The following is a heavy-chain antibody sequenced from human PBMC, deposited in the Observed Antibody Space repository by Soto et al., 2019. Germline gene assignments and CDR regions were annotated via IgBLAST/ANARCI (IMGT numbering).Heavy chain of an antibody. CDR1: GGSISSYY. CDR2: IYYSGST. CDR3: NSLNTEDTAVYYCITVPWEVVVVR. Sequence: SETLSLTCTVSGGSISSYYWSWIRQPPGKGLEWIGYIYYSGSTNYNPSLKSRVTISVDTSKNQFSLKLSSVSSVFRLYLQMNSLNTEDTAVYYCITVPWEVVVVRWGQGTLVTVSS. D-gene: IGHD2-15*01. J-gene: IGHJ4*02. V-gene: IGHV4-59*01.